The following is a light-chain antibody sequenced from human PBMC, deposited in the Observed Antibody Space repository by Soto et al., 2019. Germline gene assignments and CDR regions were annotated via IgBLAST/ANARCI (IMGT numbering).Light chain of an antibody. CDR1: QSVSSSY. V-gene: IGKV3-20*01. Sequence: EIVLTQSPGTLSLSPGERATLSCRASQSVSSSYLAWYQHKPGQAPRLLIYGASSRASGIPDRVSGSGSVTDFTLTISRLEPEDFAVYYCQQYGSSPHTFGQGTKLEIK. CDR2: GAS. CDR3: QQYGSSPHT. J-gene: IGKJ2*01.